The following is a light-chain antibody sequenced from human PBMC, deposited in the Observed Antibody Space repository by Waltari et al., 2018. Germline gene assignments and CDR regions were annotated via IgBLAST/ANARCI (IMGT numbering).Light chain of an antibody. CDR3: QQYYSTPWT. CDR2: WAY. Sequence: DIVMTQSPDSLAVSLGERATINCKSSQSVLYSSNNKNYLAWYQQKPGQPPKLLIYWAYTRESGVPDRFSGRGSGTDFTLTISSLQAEYVAVYYCQQYYSTPWTFGQGTKVEIK. CDR1: QSVLYSSNNKNY. V-gene: IGKV4-1*01. J-gene: IGKJ1*01.